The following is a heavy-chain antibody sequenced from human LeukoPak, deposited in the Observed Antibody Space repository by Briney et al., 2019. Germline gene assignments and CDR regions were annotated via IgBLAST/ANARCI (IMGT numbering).Heavy chain of an antibody. Sequence: SETLSLTCTVSGGSTSSYYWSWIRQPPGKGLEWIGYIYYSGSTNYNPSLKSRVTISVDTSKDQFSLKLSSVTAADTAVYYCARATGIPSYYFDYWGQGTLVTVSS. CDR1: GGSTSSYY. CDR2: IYYSGST. J-gene: IGHJ4*02. CDR3: ARATGIPSYYFDY. V-gene: IGHV4-59*01.